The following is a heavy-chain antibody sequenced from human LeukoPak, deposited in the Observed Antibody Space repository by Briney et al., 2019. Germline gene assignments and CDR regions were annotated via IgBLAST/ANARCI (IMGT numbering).Heavy chain of an antibody. V-gene: IGHV1-2*02. CDR1: GYTFTGYY. Sequence: ASVKVSCKASGYTFTGYYMHWVRQAPGQGLEWMGWINPNSGGTNYAQKFQGRVTMARDTSISTACMELSRLRSDDTAVYYCARVSGYGDYVDYWGQGTLVTVSS. CDR3: ARVSGYGDYVDY. D-gene: IGHD4-17*01. J-gene: IGHJ4*02. CDR2: INPNSGGT.